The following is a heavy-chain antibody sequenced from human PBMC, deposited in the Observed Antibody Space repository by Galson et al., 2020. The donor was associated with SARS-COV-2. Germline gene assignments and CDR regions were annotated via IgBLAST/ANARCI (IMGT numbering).Heavy chain of an antibody. Sequence: SQTLSLTCAISGDSVSSNSAAWNWTSQSPSRGLEWLGRTYYRSQWSTDYAVSVKSRITINPDTSKNQFSLQLNSVTPEDTAIYYCAGRVAGAGSLHIWGQGTMVIVSS. D-gene: IGHD6-13*01. V-gene: IGHV6-1*01. J-gene: IGHJ3*02. CDR1: GDSVSSNSAA. CDR2: TYYRSQWST. CDR3: AGRVAGAGSLHI.